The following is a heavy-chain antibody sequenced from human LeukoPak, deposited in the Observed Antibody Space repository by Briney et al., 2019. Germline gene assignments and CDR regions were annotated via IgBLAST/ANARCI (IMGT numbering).Heavy chain of an antibody. CDR3: ATGYCSSTNCRIDY. CDR2: IRVYNGDT. D-gene: IGHD2-2*03. Sequence: ASVKVSCKASGYTFTSYGISWVRQAPGQGLEWMGWIRVYNGDTNYAQKLQGRVTMTTDTSTSTAYMELRSPRSDDTAVYYCATGYCSSTNCRIDYWGQGTLVTVSS. J-gene: IGHJ4*02. V-gene: IGHV1-18*01. CDR1: GYTFTSYG.